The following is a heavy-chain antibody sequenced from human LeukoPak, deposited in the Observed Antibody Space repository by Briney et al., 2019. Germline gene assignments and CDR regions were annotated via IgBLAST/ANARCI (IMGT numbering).Heavy chain of an antibody. CDR2: IYHSGST. CDR1: GGSISSSSYY. CDR3: ARHIAAAGIRTYSEKKRNDY. D-gene: IGHD6-13*01. Sequence: PSETQSLTCTVSGGSISSSSYYWGWIRQPPGKGLEWIGSIYHSGSTYYNPSLKSRVTISVDTSKNQFSLKLSSVTAADTAVYYCARHIAAAGIRTYSEKKRNDYWGQGTLVTVSS. V-gene: IGHV4-39*01. J-gene: IGHJ4*02.